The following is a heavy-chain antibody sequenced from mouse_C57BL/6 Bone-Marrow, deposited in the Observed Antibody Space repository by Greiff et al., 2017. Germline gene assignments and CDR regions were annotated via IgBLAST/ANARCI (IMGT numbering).Heavy chain of an antibody. CDR1: GYTFTSYW. J-gene: IGHJ2*01. D-gene: IGHD1-1*01. V-gene: IGHV1-52*01. CDR3: ARASGVADY. CDR2: IDPSDSET. Sequence: VQLKQPGAELVRPGSSVKLSCKASGYTFTSYWMHWVKQRPIQGLEWIGNIDPSDSETHYNQKFKDKATLTVDKSSSTAYMQLSSLTSEDSAVYYCARASGVADYWGQGTTLTVSS.